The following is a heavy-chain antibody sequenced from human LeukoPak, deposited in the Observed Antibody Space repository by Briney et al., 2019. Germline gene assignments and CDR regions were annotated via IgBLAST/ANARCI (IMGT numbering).Heavy chain of an antibody. CDR2: ISGSGGST. V-gene: IGHV3-23*01. CDR1: GFTFSSYA. J-gene: IGHJ6*03. CDR3: AKEAVDGGAYYMDV. Sequence: GESLRLSCAASGFTFSSYAMSWVRQAPGKGLEWVSAISGSGGSTYYADSVKGRFSISRDNSKNTPYLQMNSLRAEDTAVYYCAKEAVDGGAYYMDVWGKGTTVTVSS. D-gene: IGHD6-19*01.